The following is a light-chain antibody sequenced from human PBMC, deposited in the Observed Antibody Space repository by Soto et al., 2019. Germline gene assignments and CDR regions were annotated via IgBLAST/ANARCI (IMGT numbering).Light chain of an antibody. Sequence: EIVLTQSPGTLSLSPGERATLSFSASQSVSSSYLAWYQQKPGQAPRLLIYGASSRATGIPDRFSGSGSGIDFTLTISRLQPEDFALYYCQQSDSSPLTFGGGTKVEIK. CDR1: QSVSSSY. CDR2: GAS. V-gene: IGKV3-20*01. CDR3: QQSDSSPLT. J-gene: IGKJ4*01.